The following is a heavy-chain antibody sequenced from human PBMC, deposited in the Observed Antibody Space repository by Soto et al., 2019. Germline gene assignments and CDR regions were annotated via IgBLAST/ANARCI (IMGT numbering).Heavy chain of an antibody. CDR2: ISYDGSNK. V-gene: IGHV3-30*03. Sequence: GGSLRLSCAASGFTFSSYGMHWVRQAPGKGLEWVAVISYDGSNKYYADSVKGRFTISRDNSKNTLYLQMNSLRAEGTAVYYCASQYYYYYTDVWGKGTTVTVSS. J-gene: IGHJ6*03. CDR3: ASQYYYYYTDV. CDR1: GFTFSSYG.